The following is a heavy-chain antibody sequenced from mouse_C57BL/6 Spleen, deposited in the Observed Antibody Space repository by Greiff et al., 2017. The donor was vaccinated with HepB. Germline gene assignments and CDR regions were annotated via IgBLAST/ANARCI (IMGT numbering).Heavy chain of an antibody. CDR3: AKNYDYESAMDY. D-gene: IGHD2-4*01. Sequence: QVQLQQPGAELVKPGASVKMSCKASGYTFTSYWITWVKQRPGQGLEWIGDIYPGSGSTNYNEKFKSKATLTVDTSSSTAYMQLSSLTSEDSAVYYCAKNYDYESAMDYWGQGTSVTVSS. CDR1: GYTFTSYW. CDR2: IYPGSGST. V-gene: IGHV1-55*01. J-gene: IGHJ4*01.